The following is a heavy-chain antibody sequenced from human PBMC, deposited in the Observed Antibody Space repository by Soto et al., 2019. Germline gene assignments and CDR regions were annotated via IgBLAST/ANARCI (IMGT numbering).Heavy chain of an antibody. V-gene: IGHV3-21*01. CDR3: AREDIVVVPAAMSDYYYMDV. D-gene: IGHD2-2*01. CDR2: ISSSSSYI. J-gene: IGHJ6*03. Sequence: EVQLVESGGGLVKPGGSLRLSCAASGFTFNSYSMNWVRQAPGKGLEWVSSISSSSSYIYYADSVKGRFTISRDNAKNSLYLQMNSLRAEDTAVYYCAREDIVVVPAAMSDYYYMDVWGKGTTVGVCS. CDR1: GFTFNSYS.